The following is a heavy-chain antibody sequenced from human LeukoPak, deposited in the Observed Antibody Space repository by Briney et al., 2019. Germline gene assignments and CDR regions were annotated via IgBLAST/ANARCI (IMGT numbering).Heavy chain of an antibody. CDR3: ARETGVVVIGGIDY. Sequence: ASVKVSRKASGYTFTGYYMHWVRQAPGQGLEWMGWINPNSGGTKYPQKFQGRVTMARDTSISTAYMELSRLKSDDTAVYYCARETGVVVIGGIDYWGQGTLATVSS. CDR2: INPNSGGT. V-gene: IGHV1-2*02. J-gene: IGHJ4*02. D-gene: IGHD2-15*01. CDR1: GYTFTGYY.